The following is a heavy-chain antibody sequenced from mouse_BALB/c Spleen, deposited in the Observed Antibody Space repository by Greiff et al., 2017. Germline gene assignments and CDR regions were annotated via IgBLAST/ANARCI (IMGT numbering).Heavy chain of an antibody. V-gene: IGHV1S127*01. CDR2: IDPSDSYT. Sequence: VQLQQPGAELVKPGASVKMSCKASGYTFTSYWMHWVKQRPGQGLEWIGVIDPSDSYTSYNQKFKGKATLTVDTSSSTAYMQLSSLTSEDSAVYYCTREALATDFDVWGAGTTVTVSS. CDR3: TREALATDFDV. CDR1: GYTFTSYW. J-gene: IGHJ1*01. D-gene: IGHD1-1*01.